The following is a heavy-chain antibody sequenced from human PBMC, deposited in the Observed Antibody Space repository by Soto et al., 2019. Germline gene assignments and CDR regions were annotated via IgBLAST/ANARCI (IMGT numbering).Heavy chain of an antibody. D-gene: IGHD5-12*01. V-gene: IGHV4-34*01. J-gene: IGHJ4*02. Sequence: SETLSLTCAVYGGSFSGYYWSWIRQPRGKGLEWIGEINHSGSTNYNPSLKSRVTISVDTSKNQFSLKLSSVTAADTAVYYCARGPLKLRRDGYNYIDYWGQGTLVTVPQ. CDR2: INHSGST. CDR1: GGSFSGYY. CDR3: ARGPLKLRRDGYNYIDY.